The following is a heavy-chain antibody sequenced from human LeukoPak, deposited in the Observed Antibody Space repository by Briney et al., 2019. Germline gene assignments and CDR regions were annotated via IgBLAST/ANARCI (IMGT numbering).Heavy chain of an antibody. D-gene: IGHD6-6*01. V-gene: IGHV5-51*01. CDR1: GSRFTSYW. CDR2: IYPGDSDT. Sequence: GESLKISCKGSGSRFTSYWIGWVRPMPGKGLEWMGIIYPGDSDTRYSPSFQGQVTISADKSISTAYLQWSSLKASDTAMYYCARLASIAARPDDYWGQGTLVTVSS. CDR3: ARLASIAARPDDY. J-gene: IGHJ4*02.